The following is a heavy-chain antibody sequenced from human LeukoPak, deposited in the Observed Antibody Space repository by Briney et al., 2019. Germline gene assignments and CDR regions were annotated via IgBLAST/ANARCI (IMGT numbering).Heavy chain of an antibody. CDR1: GGSFSGYY. V-gene: IGHV4-34*01. CDR3: ARVSPRNYYDSSGYPNTRRGPYYYYYMDV. D-gene: IGHD3-22*01. Sequence: SETLSLTCAVYGGSFSGYYGSWIRQPPGKGLEWIGEINHSGSTNYNPSLMRRVTISVDTSKNQFSLKLSSVTAADTAVYYCARVSPRNYYDSSGYPNTRRGPYYYYYMDVWGKGTTVTVSS. CDR2: INHSGST. J-gene: IGHJ6*03.